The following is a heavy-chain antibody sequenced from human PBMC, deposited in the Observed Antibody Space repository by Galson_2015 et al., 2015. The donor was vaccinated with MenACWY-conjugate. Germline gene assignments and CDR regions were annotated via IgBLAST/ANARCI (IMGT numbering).Heavy chain of an antibody. CDR1: GFTFSSYG. Sequence: SLRLSCAASGFTFSSYGMHWVRQAPGKGLEWVAVIWYDGSNKYYADSVKGRFTISRDNSKNTLYLQMNSLRAEDTAVYYCARDLWGRVGATHRPYYYYGMDVWGQGTTVTVSS. D-gene: IGHD1-26*01. CDR2: IWYDGSNK. J-gene: IGHJ6*02. CDR3: ARDLWGRVGATHRPYYYYGMDV. V-gene: IGHV3-33*01.